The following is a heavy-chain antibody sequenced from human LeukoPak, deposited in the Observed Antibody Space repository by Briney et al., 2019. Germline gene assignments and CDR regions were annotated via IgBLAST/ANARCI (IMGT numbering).Heavy chain of an antibody. D-gene: IGHD2-21*01. CDR2: INPSDGAT. CDR1: GNTFTMYN. CDR3: AREQRGRLGANLWGLFASYYTYYYMDV. J-gene: IGHJ6*03. Sequence: ASVKVSCKAPGNTFTMYNIHWVRQAPGQWLEWMGLINPSDGATTYTQKFQGRVTMTRDMSTTTVYMDLRSLRSEDTAVYFCAREQRGRLGANLWGLFASYYTYYYMDVWGRGTTVTVSS. V-gene: IGHV1-46*01.